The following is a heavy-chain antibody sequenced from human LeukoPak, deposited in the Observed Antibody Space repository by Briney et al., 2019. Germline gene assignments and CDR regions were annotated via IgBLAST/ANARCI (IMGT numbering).Heavy chain of an antibody. CDR2: INTGSGGT. Sequence: VKVSCKASGYTFTSYGISWVRQAPGQGLEWMGVINTGSGGTTYAQKFQGRVTMTRDTSTSTVYMELSSLRSEDTAVYYCARDVYGMDVWGQGTTVTVSS. CDR3: ARDVYGMDV. V-gene: IGHV1-46*01. CDR1: GYTFTSYG. J-gene: IGHJ6*02.